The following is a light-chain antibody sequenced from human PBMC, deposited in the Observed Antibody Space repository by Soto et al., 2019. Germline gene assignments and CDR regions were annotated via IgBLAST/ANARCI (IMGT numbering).Light chain of an antibody. Sequence: EIVLTQSPGTLSLSPGERATLSCRASQSVSSSYLAWYQQNRGQAPRLLIYGASSRAPGIPDRFGGSGSGTDFTLTSSRLEPEDVAVYYCQQDGSSRWTFGQGTKVEIK. CDR1: QSVSSSY. CDR3: QQDGSSRWT. V-gene: IGKV3-20*01. CDR2: GAS. J-gene: IGKJ1*01.